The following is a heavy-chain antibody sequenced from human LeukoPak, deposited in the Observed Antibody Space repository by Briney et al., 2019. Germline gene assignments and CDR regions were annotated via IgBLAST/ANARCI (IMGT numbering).Heavy chain of an antibody. CDR1: GFTFSRYW. CDR3: ARDLGRGFDP. V-gene: IGHV3-7*01. D-gene: IGHD1-14*01. Sequence: GGSLRLSCAASGFTFSRYWMSWVRQAPGKGLEWVANIKEDGSDKYYVDSVKGRFTISRDNAKNSLYLQMNSLRVEDTAVYYCARDLGRGFDPRGQGTLVTVSS. CDR2: IKEDGSDK. J-gene: IGHJ5*02.